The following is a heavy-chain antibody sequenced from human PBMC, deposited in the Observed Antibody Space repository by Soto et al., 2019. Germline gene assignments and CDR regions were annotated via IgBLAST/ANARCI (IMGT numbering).Heavy chain of an antibody. V-gene: IGHV4-61*01. CDR2: AHYGGSV. Sequence: SETLSLTCVVSGVSVSSSSFHCNWIRQSPGKVLEWIGYAHYGGSVNYDPPLKSRLTISVDTSKNQFFLKLTSVTAADTAVYYCARSYSRGHRSELHYWGPGTLVTLSS. J-gene: IGHJ4*02. CDR1: GVSVSSSSFH. CDR3: ARSYSRGHRSELHY. D-gene: IGHD3-22*01.